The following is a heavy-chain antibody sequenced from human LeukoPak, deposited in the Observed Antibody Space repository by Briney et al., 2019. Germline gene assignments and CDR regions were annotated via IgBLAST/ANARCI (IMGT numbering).Heavy chain of an antibody. CDR2: IKQDGSEK. V-gene: IGHV3-7*03. CDR1: GFTFSSYW. J-gene: IGHJ4*02. CDR3: AKGKGGSGWYD. Sequence: PGGSLRLSCAASGFTFSSYWMSWVRQAPGKGLEWVANIKQDGSEKYYVDSVKGRFTISRDNSKNTLYLQMTSLRAEDTALYYCAKGKGGSGWYDWGQGTLVTVSS. D-gene: IGHD6-19*01.